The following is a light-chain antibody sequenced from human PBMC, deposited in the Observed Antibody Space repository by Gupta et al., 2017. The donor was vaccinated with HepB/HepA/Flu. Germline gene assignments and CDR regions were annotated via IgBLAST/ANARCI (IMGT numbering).Light chain of an antibody. V-gene: IGKV3-15*01. CDR3: QQDNNLPST. J-gene: IGKJ2*02. CDR1: QSVDSM. Sequence: IVMTQSPATLSMSPGERVTLSCRASQSVDSMLAWYQQKPGQAPRLLIHETSTRGAGIPARFSGSGSETEFTLTISSLQSEDFAIYYCQQDNNLPSTFGQGTKMEIK. CDR2: ETS.